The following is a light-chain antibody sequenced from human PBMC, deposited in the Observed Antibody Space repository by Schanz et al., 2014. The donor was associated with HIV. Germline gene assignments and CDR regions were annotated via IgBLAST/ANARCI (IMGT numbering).Light chain of an antibody. CDR1: QSVSSSY. J-gene: IGKJ4*01. CDR2: GAS. Sequence: EIVLTQSPGTLSLSPGERATLSCRASQSVSSSYLAWYQQKPGQAPRLLIYGASSRATGIPDRFSGSGSGTDFTLTISSLEPEDFAVYYCQQSGNWPLTFGGGTKMEIK. V-gene: IGKV3D-20*02. CDR3: QQSGNWPLT.